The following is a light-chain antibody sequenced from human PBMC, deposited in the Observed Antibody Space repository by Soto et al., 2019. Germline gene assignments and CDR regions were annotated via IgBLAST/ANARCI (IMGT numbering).Light chain of an antibody. CDR1: SSDVGAYKY. CDR2: EVS. V-gene: IGLV2-8*01. J-gene: IGLJ3*02. Sequence: QSALTHPPSASGSPGQSVTISCTGTSSDVGAYKYVSWYQQYPGKAPKLMIYEVSKRPSGVPDRFSGSKSGNTASLTVSGLQAEDEADYYCTSYAGSNIWVFGGGTKVTVL. CDR3: TSYAGSNIWV.